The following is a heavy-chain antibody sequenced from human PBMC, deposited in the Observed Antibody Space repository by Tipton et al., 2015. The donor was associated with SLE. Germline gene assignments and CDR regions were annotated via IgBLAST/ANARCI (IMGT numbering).Heavy chain of an antibody. CDR2: MSGSGADT. V-gene: IGHV3-23*01. J-gene: IGHJ3*02. Sequence: SLRLSCEGSGFTFSDYAMSWVRQAPGKGLEWVSTMSGSGADTYYADSVKGRFTISRDNSKNTLYLQMNSLRADDTAVYYCAKGSGWYQDALDMWGQGTMVTVSS. CDR1: GFTFSDYA. CDR3: AKGSGWYQDALDM. D-gene: IGHD6-19*01.